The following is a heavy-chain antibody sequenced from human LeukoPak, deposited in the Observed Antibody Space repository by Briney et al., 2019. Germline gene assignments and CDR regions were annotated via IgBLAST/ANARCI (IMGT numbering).Heavy chain of an antibody. J-gene: IGHJ4*02. V-gene: IGHV3-13*01. D-gene: IGHD1-26*01. CDR2: LGIAGDT. Sequence: GGSLRLSCAASGFTVSSYAMHWVRQPIGKGLEWVSALGIAGDTFYPGSVNGRFTISRENARNSLYLQMNSLRAEDTAMYYCARQMQSHGNFDSWGQGTLVTVSS. CDR1: GFTVSSYA. CDR3: ARQMQSHGNFDS.